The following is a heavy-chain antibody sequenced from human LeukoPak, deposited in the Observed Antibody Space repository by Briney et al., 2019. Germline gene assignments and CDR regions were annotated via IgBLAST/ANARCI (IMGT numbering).Heavy chain of an antibody. V-gene: IGHV1-2*02. CDR3: ARGGGSRYYYYYYMDV. CDR2: INPNSGGT. J-gene: IGHJ6*03. D-gene: IGHD1-26*01. Sequence: ASVKVSCKASGYTFTGYYMHWVRQAPGQGLEWMGWINPNSGGTNYAQKLQGRVTMTTDTSTSTAYMELRSLRSDDTAVYYCARGGGSRYYYYYYMDVWGKGTTVTVSS. CDR1: GYTFTGYY.